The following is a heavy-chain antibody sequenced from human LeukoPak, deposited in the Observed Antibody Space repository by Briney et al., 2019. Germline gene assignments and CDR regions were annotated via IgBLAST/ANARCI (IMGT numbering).Heavy chain of an antibody. D-gene: IGHD3-22*01. Sequence: PSETLSLTCTVSGGSISSGDYYWSWIRQPPGKGLEWIGYIYYSGSTYYNPSLKSRVAISVDTSKNQLSLKLSSVTAADTAVYSCARSSPFRGRYDSSGSDHWAHGTLVTVSS. J-gene: IGHJ4*01. CDR3: ARSSPFRGRYDSSGSDH. CDR2: IYYSGST. V-gene: IGHV4-30-4*01. CDR1: GGSISSGDYY.